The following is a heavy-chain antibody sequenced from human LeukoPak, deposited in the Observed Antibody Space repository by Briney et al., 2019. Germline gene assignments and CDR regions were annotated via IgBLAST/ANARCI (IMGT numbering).Heavy chain of an antibody. J-gene: IGHJ4*02. Sequence: SRTLSLTCTVTGGSISSGSYYWSWVRQPAGKGLEWIGRIYTSGSTNYNPSLKSRVTISVDTSKNQFSLKLSSVTAADTAVYYCARDGYCSGGSCSFDYWGQGTLVTVSS. CDR1: GGSISSGSYY. CDR2: IYTSGST. D-gene: IGHD2-15*01. CDR3: ARDGYCSGGSCSFDY. V-gene: IGHV4-61*02.